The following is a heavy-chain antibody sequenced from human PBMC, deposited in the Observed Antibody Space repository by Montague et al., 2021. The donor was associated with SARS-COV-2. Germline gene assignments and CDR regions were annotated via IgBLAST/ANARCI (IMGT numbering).Heavy chain of an antibody. J-gene: IGHJ6*02. Sequence: SETLSLTCTVSGGSISSSNYHWGWLRQPPGKGLEWIGNMYYSGSSYYTLSLKSRVTIAIDTAKNQLSLKLISVTAADTAVYYCERDDIVLQGVTKGMDDWGQGTTVTVSS. CDR2: MYYSGSS. CDR3: ERDDIVLQGVTKGMDD. D-gene: IGHD2-15*01. CDR1: GGSISSSNYH. V-gene: IGHV4-39*07.